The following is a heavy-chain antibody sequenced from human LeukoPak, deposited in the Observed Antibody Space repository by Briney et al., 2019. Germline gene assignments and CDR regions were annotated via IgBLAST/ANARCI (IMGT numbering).Heavy chain of an antibody. V-gene: IGHV2-70*04. D-gene: IGHD6-13*01. CDR1: GFSLSTSGMR. J-gene: IGHJ4*02. CDR2: IDWNDDK. CDR3: AWETSDYSSSWYGYYFDY. Sequence: SGPTLVNPTQTLTLTCTFSGFSLSTSGMRVSWIRQPPGKALEWLARIDWNDDKFYSTSLKTRLTISKDTSKNQVVLTMTDMDPVDTATYLCAWETSDYSSSWYGYYFDYWGQGTLVTVSS.